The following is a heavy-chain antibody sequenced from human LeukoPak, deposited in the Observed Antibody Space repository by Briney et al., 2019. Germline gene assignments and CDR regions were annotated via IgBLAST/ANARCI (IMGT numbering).Heavy chain of an antibody. CDR2: MNPNVGGA. V-gene: IGHV1-2*02. J-gene: IGHJ4*02. CDR1: GHTFTGYY. CDR3: ARGVFGESLES. D-gene: IGHD3-10*02. Sequence: ASAKVSCKASGHTFTGYYVYWVRQAPGQGLEWMGWMNPNVGGANFPQKSQGRVTVTSDPAISAAYMELRRLRSDDTAVYYCARGVFGESLESWGQGTLVTVSS.